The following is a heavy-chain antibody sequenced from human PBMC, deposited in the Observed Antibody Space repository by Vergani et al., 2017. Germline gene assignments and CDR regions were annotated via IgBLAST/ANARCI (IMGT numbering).Heavy chain of an antibody. D-gene: IGHD6-19*01. CDR2: INPNSGGT. J-gene: IGHJ6*02. V-gene: IGHV1-2*02. CDR1: GYTFTGYY. Sequence: QVQLVQSGAEVKKPGASVKVSCKASGYTFTGYYMHWVRQAPGQGLEWMGWINPNSGGTNYAQKFQGRVTMTRETSSSTAYMELSRLRSDDTDVYYCARVRGSGGWYVGGHYYYGMDVWGQGTTVTVSS. CDR3: ARVRGSGGWYVGGHYYYGMDV.